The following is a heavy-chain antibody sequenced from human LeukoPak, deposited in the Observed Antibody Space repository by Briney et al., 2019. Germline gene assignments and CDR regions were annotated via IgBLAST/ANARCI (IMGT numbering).Heavy chain of an antibody. CDR3: ASGTTRDFDY. Sequence: GASVKVSCKASGYTFTGYYMHWVRQAPGQGLEWMGWMNPNSGNTGYAQKFQGRVTMTRNTSISTAYMELSSLRSEDTAVYYCASGTTRDFDYWGQGTLVTVSS. CDR2: MNPNSGNT. CDR1: GYTFTGYY. J-gene: IGHJ4*02. D-gene: IGHD4-11*01. V-gene: IGHV1-8*02.